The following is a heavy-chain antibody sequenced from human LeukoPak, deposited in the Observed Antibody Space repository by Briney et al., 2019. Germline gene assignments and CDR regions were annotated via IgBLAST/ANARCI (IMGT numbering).Heavy chain of an antibody. Sequence: PSETLSLTCTVSGGSISSGSYYWSWIRQPAGKGLEWIGRIYSSGSTNYNPSLKSRVAISGDTFKNQFSLRLGSVTAADTAVYYCARGGGAAPFDYWGLGTQVTVSS. CDR3: ARGGGAAPFDY. CDR2: IYSSGST. CDR1: GGSISSGSYY. D-gene: IGHD5-12*01. J-gene: IGHJ4*02. V-gene: IGHV4-61*02.